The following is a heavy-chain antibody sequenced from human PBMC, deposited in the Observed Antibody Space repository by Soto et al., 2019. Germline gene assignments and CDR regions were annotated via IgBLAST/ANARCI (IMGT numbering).Heavy chain of an antibody. CDR3: ARQKGINNYYGMDV. Sequence: ASVKVSCKASGYTFTTYTISWVRQAPGQGLEWMGWISGNNGNTNYAQKFQGRVTMTTDTSASTAYMEVRSLRSDDTAVYFCARQKGINNYYGMDVWGQGTTVPVSS. V-gene: IGHV1-18*04. CDR1: GYTFTTYT. J-gene: IGHJ6*02. D-gene: IGHD3-10*01. CDR2: ISGNNGNT.